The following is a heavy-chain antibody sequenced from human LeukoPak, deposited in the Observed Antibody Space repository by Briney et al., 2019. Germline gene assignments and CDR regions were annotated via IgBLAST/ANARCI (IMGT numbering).Heavy chain of an antibody. CDR2: ISYDGSNK. D-gene: IGHD6-19*01. CDR3: AREAEAGTYYFDY. CDR1: GFTFSSYA. Sequence: GGSLRLSCAASGFTFSSYAMHWVRQAPGKGLEWVAVISYDGSNKYYADSVKGRFTISRDNSKNTLYLQMNSLRAEDTAVYYCAREAEAGTYYFDYWGQGTLVTVSS. J-gene: IGHJ4*02. V-gene: IGHV3-30*04.